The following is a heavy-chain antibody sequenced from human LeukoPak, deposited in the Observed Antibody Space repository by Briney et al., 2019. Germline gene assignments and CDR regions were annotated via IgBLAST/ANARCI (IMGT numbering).Heavy chain of an antibody. CDR1: GFTFSSYS. V-gene: IGHV3-21*01. J-gene: IGHJ4*02. Sequence: GGSLRLSCAASGFTFSSYSMNWVRQAPGKGLEWVSSINSGGTYINYADSVKGRFTISRDNAKTSLYLQMNSLGAENTAVYYCARGLKPAAYDSWGQGTLVTVSS. D-gene: IGHD2-2*01. CDR2: INSGGTYI. CDR3: ARGLKPAAYDS.